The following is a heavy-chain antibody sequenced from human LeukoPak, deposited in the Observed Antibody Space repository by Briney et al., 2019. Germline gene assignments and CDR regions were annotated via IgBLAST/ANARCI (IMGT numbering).Heavy chain of an antibody. D-gene: IGHD6-13*01. CDR1: GGSISNYY. CDR2: ISYSGST. J-gene: IGHJ4*02. Sequence: PSETLSLTCNVSGGSISNYYWSWIRQPPGKGLEWIGYISYSGSTNYNPSLKSRVTISVDASKNQFSLKLSSVTAADTAVYYCARGDTAAGRDYFDYWGQGTLVTVSS. V-gene: IGHV4-59*01. CDR3: ARGDTAAGRDYFDY.